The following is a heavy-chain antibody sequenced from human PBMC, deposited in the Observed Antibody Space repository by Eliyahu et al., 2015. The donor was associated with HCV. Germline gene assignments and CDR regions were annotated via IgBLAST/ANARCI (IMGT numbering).Heavy chain of an antibody. Sequence: QVQLQESGPGLVKPSETLSLTCTVSGGSISSYYWSLTRPPPGKGTEWISYNHYSGSTNYNPSLKSRVTISVDTSKNQFSLKLNSVTAADTAVYYCASGGGGIAVAGTGGWFDPWGQGTLVTVSS. J-gene: IGHJ5*02. CDR3: ASGGGGIAVAGTGGWFDP. D-gene: IGHD6-19*01. V-gene: IGHV4-59*01. CDR1: GGSISSYY. CDR2: NHYSGST.